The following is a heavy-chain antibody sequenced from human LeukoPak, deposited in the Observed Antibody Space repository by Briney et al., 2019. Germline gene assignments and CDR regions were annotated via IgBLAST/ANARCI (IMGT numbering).Heavy chain of an antibody. Sequence: GESLKISCKGSGYSFTSYWIGWVRQMPGKGLEWMGIIYPGDSDTRYSPSFQGQVTISADKSISTAYLQWSSLKASDTAMYYCARHRITMVRGVPYYYGMDVWGRGTTVTVSS. V-gene: IGHV5-51*01. D-gene: IGHD3-10*01. J-gene: IGHJ6*02. CDR3: ARHRITMVRGVPYYYGMDV. CDR1: GYSFTSYW. CDR2: IYPGDSDT.